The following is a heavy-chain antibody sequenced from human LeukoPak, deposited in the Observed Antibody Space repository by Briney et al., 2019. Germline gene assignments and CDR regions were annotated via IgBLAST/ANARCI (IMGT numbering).Heavy chain of an antibody. CDR3: ARGRTDYYDSSGYYSLYYFDY. J-gene: IGHJ4*02. Sequence: SETLSPTCAVYGGSFSGYYWSWIRQPPGKGLEWIGEINHSGSTNYNPSLKSRVTISVDTSKNQFSLKLSSVTAADTAVYYCARGRTDYYDSSGYYSLYYFDYWGQGTLVTVSS. V-gene: IGHV4-34*01. D-gene: IGHD3-22*01. CDR1: GGSFSGYY. CDR2: INHSGST.